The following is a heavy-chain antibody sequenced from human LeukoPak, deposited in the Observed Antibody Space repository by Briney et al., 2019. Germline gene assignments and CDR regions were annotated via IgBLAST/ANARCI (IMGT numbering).Heavy chain of an antibody. D-gene: IGHD6-6*01. J-gene: IGHJ4*02. V-gene: IGHV1-2*02. CDR1: GCTFTGYY. Sequence: ASVKVSCKASGCTFTGYYMHWVRQAPGQGLEWMGWINPNSGGTNYAQKFQGRVTMTRDTSISTAYMELSRLRSDDTAVYYCARSLAARTKGSPLDYWGQGTLVTVSS. CDR2: INPNSGGT. CDR3: ARSLAARTKGSPLDY.